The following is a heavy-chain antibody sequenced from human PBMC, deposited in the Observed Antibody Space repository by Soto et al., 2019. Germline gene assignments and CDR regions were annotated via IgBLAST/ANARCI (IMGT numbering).Heavy chain of an antibody. V-gene: IGHV1-18*01. D-gene: IGHD2-21*02. CDR1: GYTFTRSG. Sequence: QVELVQSGAEVKKPGASVKVSCKASGYTFTRSGISWVRQAPGQGLAWIGWINTYNGDTTYAWDLQGRVAMTTDAPTSTGYMGLRSVRSDDTAVYYCARDEYGGDSGYSMDVWGQGTTVTVSS. CDR3: ARDEYGGDSGYSMDV. CDR2: INTYNGDT. J-gene: IGHJ6*02.